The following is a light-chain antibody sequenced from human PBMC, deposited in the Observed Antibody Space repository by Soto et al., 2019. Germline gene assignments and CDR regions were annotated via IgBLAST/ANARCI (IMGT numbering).Light chain of an antibody. CDR2: DDN. J-gene: IGLJ1*01. Sequence: QSVLTQAPSVSAAPGQKFTISCSGSSSNIGGNSVSWYQQLPGTAPKLLIYDDNKRPSGIPDRFSGSKYGTSATLGITGFQTGDEADYYCGSWDSSLSAYVFGTGTKVTVL. CDR3: GSWDSSLSAYV. V-gene: IGLV1-51*01. CDR1: SSNIGGNS.